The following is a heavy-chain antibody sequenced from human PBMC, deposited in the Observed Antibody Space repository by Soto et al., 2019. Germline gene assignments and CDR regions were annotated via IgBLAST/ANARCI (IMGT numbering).Heavy chain of an antibody. CDR3: VKDPGSGRSGGAWFDY. V-gene: IGHV3-23*01. J-gene: IGHJ4*02. D-gene: IGHD2-8*02. Sequence: PGGSLRLSCAVSGFTFSNYVMTCVRQAPGKGLEWVSLMSGNAGGIVYADSVKGRFTISRDNSKNTLYFQMNSLSLEDTAVYYSVKDPGSGRSGGAWFDYWCQGT. CDR1: GFTFSNYV. CDR2: MSGNAGGI.